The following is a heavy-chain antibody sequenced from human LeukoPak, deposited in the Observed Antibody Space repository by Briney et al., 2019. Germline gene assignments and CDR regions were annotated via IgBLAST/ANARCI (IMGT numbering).Heavy chain of an antibody. Sequence: PSATLSLTGIVSGGSISSSNDYWGWIRQPPGKGLEWIASIFYSRNTYYNPSLKSLLTACLATSKNQFSLKLSSVTAADTAVHHCATSPYSVVPAARTTFDYWGQGTLVTVSS. CDR1: GGSISSSNDY. CDR2: IFYSRNT. J-gene: IGHJ4*02. D-gene: IGHD2-2*01. V-gene: IGHV4-39*01. CDR3: ATSPYSVVPAARTTFDY.